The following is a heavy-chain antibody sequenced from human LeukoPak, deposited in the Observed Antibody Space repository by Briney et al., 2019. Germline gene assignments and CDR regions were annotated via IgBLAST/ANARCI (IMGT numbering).Heavy chain of an antibody. CDR2: ISLTGLT. Sequence: SGTLSLTCGVSGGSISNTNWWSWVRQPPGQGLGWIGEISLTGLTHYNPSLERRVTVSLDKSKNQLSLNLTSVTAPDTAVHYCSREEGAFSPFGYWGQGTLVTVLS. J-gene: IGHJ4*02. CDR1: GGSISNTNW. V-gene: IGHV4-4*02. CDR3: SREEGAFSPFGY.